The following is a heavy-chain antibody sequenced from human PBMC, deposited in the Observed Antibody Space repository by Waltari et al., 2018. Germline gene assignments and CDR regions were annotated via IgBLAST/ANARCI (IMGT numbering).Heavy chain of an antibody. CDR2: INPSGDST. D-gene: IGHD6-13*01. CDR3: ARVRAGYSSN. J-gene: IGHJ4*02. CDR1: GYTFSTYY. V-gene: IGHV1-46*01. Sequence: QVQLVQSGAEVKKPGASVKVSCKASGYTFSTYYMHWVRQAPGQGLEWMGVINPSGDSTSYAQKFQGRVTVTRDTSTSTVYIELTRLRSDDTAVYYCARVRAGYSSNWGQGTLVTVSS.